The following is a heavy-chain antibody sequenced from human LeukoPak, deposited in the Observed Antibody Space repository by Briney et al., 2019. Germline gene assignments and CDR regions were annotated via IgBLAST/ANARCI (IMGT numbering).Heavy chain of an antibody. CDR3: ASSTVTTFVTWFDS. J-gene: IGHJ5*01. CDR2: ISGSGAST. CDR1: GFSFGGYA. Sequence: PGGSLRLSCAASGFSFGGYAMSWVRQAPGKGLEWVSSISGSGASTYYADSVRGRFTLSRDNSENTLYLQMNSLRAEDSAVYYCASSTVTTFVTWFDSWGQGTLVTVSS. V-gene: IGHV3-23*01. D-gene: IGHD4-17*01.